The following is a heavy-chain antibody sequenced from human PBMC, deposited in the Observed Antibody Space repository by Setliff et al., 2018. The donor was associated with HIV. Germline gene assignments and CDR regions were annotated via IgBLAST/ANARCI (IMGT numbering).Heavy chain of an antibody. CDR1: GVSISSSNW. CDR3: AKKGNGDYHFDY. J-gene: IGHJ4*02. CDR2: INHSGST. Sequence: SETLSLTCAVSGVSISSSNWWTWVRQPPGKGLAWIGEINHSGSTNYNPSLKSRVTMSVDTSKNQFYLKLSSVTAVDTAVYYCAKKGNGDYHFDYWGQGTLVTVSS. D-gene: IGHD4-17*01. V-gene: IGHV4-4*02.